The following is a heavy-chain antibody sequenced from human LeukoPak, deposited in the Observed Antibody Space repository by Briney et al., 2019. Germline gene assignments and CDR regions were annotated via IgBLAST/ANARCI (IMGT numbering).Heavy chain of an antibody. J-gene: IGHJ4*02. V-gene: IGHV4-4*09. CDR3: ARHWGSSWSYFDY. D-gene: IGHD6-13*01. CDR2: IYTSGST. Sequence: NTSETLSLTCTVSGGSISSYYWSWIRQPPGKGLEWIGYIYTSGSTNYNPSLKSRVTISVDTSKNQFSLKLSSVTAADTAVYYCARHWGSSWSYFDYWGQGTLVTVSS. CDR1: GGSISSYY.